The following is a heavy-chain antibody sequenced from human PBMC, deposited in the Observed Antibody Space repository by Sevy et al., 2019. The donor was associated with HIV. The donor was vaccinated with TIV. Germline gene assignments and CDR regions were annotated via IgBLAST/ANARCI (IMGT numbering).Heavy chain of an antibody. D-gene: IGHD3-3*01. Sequence: ASVKVSCKVSGYTLTELSMYWVRQAPGKGLEWMGGFDPEDGETIYAQKFQGRVTMTEDTSTDTAYMELSSLRSEDTAVYYCATTYYDFWSGYQPGHYFDYWGQGTLVTVSS. CDR2: FDPEDGET. CDR3: ATTYYDFWSGYQPGHYFDY. CDR1: GYTLTELS. V-gene: IGHV1-24*01. J-gene: IGHJ4*02.